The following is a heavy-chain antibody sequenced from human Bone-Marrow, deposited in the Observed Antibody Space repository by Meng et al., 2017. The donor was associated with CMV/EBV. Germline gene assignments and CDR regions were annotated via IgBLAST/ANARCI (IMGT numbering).Heavy chain of an antibody. CDR3: ARGQRYHPYYYYGMDV. V-gene: IGHV4-34*01. J-gene: IGHJ6*02. CDR1: GGSFSGYY. Sequence: GSLRLSCAVSGGSFSGYYWSWIRQPPGKGLEWIGEINHSGSTNYNPSLKSRVTISVDTSKNQFSLKLSSVTAADTAVYYCARGQRYHPYYYYGMDVWGQGTTVTVSS. D-gene: IGHD2-2*01. CDR2: INHSGST.